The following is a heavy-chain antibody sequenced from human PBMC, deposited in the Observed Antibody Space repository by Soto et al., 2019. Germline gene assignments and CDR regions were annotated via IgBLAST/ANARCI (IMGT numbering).Heavy chain of an antibody. CDR1: GYSFTSYW. V-gene: IGHV5-51*01. CDR2: IYPGDSDT. J-gene: IGHJ3*02. D-gene: IGHD1-26*01. Sequence: GESLKISCKGSGYSFTSYWIGWVRQMPGKGLEWMGIIYPGDSDTRYSPSFQGQVTISADKSISTAYLQWSSLKASDTAMYYCARHPWEPSADDAFDIWGQGTMVTVSS. CDR3: ARHPWEPSADDAFDI.